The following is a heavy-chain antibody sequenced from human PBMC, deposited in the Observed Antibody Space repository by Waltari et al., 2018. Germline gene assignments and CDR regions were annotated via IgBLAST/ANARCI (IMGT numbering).Heavy chain of an antibody. CDR2: ISYDGSNK. CDR1: GFTFSSYA. V-gene: IGHV3-30-3*01. J-gene: IGHJ4*02. Sequence: QVQLVESGGGVVQPGRSLRLSCAASGFTFSSYAMHWVRQAPGKGLEWVSVISYDGSNKYYADSVKGRFTISRDNSKNTLYLQMNSLRAEDTAVYYCARDPSRTQYSSSSDYWGQGTLVTVSS. D-gene: IGHD6-6*01. CDR3: ARDPSRTQYSSSSDY.